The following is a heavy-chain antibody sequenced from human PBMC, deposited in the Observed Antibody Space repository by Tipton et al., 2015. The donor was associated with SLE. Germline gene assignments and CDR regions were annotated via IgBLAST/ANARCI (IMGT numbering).Heavy chain of an antibody. V-gene: IGHV4-59*08. J-gene: IGHJ4*02. Sequence: TLSLTCTVSGGSISSYYWSWIRQPPGKGLEWIGYIYYSGSTNYNPSPKSRVTISVDTSKNQFSLKLSSVTAADTAVYYCAREDSSSSMDYWGQGTLVTVSS. CDR2: IYYSGST. CDR3: AREDSSSSMDY. D-gene: IGHD6-6*01. CDR1: GGSISSYY.